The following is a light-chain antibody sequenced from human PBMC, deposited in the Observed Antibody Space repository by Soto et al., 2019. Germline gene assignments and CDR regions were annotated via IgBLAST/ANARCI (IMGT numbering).Light chain of an antibody. V-gene: IGKV1-5*03. Sequence: QMNQSPSTLSASVGDRVTITCRASQSISVWLAWYQQKAGKAPNLLIYKASRLESGVPSRFSGSGSETEFTLTISGLQPGDSATYYCQQYNSYSPTFGQGTKV. CDR3: QQYNSYSPT. J-gene: IGKJ1*01. CDR1: QSISVW. CDR2: KAS.